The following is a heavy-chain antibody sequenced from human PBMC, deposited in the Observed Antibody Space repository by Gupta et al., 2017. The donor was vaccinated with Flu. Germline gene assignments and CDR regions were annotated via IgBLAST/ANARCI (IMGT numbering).Heavy chain of an antibody. D-gene: IGHD2-2*01. CDR3: AKDLYTIPGAMDS. V-gene: IGHV3-23*01. Sequence: RQAPGKGLEWVSGINHAGDKTNYADSVQGRFTISRDNSKNTLYLQMNTLRVEDTAIYYCAKDLYTIPGAMDSWGQGTLVTVSS. CDR2: INHAGDKT. J-gene: IGHJ4*02.